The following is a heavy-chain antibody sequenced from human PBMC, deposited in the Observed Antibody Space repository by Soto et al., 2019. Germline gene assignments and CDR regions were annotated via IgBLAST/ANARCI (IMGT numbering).Heavy chain of an antibody. D-gene: IGHD3-10*01. V-gene: IGHV4-59*01. CDR1: GGSISGYY. CDR2: IYDSGTT. J-gene: IGHJ5*02. Sequence: SETLSLTCTVSGGSISGYYWSWIRQPPGNGLEWIGYIYDSGTTNYNSSLKSRVTISVDTSKNQFSLKLSSVTAADTAVYYCARRVVRGVIRWFGPWGQGTLVTVSS. CDR3: ARRVVRGVIRWFGP.